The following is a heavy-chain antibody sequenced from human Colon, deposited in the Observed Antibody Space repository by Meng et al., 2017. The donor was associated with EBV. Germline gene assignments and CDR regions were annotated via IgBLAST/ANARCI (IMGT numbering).Heavy chain of an antibody. D-gene: IGHD4-17*01. V-gene: IGHV4-30-4*01. J-gene: IGHJ5*02. CDR1: VGSISMGDYY. CDR2: IYYSGST. Sequence: PLPGSGPGLVQASYALSLTCTFSVGSISMGDYYWSGIRQPPGKGLEWIGYIYYSGSTNSNASLKSRVTISIDRSKNQFSLKLSSVTAADTAVYYCARDRKHYGERGWFDPWGQRTLVTVSS. CDR3: ARDRKHYGERGWFDP.